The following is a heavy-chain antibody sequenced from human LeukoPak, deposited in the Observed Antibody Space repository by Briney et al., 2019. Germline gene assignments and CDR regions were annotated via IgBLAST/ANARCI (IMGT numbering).Heavy chain of an antibody. CDR3: ARDSYSSGWYRDY. J-gene: IGHJ4*02. Sequence: SGTLSLTCTVSGGSISSSSYYWGWIRQPPGKGLEWIGSIYYSGSTYYNPSLKSRVTISVDASKNQFSLKLSSVTAADTAVYYCARDSYSSGWYRDYWGQGTLVTVSS. V-gene: IGHV4-39*07. CDR1: GGSISSSSYY. D-gene: IGHD6-19*01. CDR2: IYYSGST.